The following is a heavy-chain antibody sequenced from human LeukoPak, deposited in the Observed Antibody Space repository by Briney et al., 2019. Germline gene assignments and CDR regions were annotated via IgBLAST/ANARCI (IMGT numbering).Heavy chain of an antibody. J-gene: IGHJ4*02. CDR2: IKQDGSEK. D-gene: IGHD2-15*01. CDR3: ASHAVKYCSGGSCPFDY. V-gene: IGHV3-7*01. Sequence: GGSLRLSCAASGFTFSTYWMSWVRQAPGKGLEWVANIKQDGSEKYYVDSVKGRFTISRDNAKNSLYLQMNSLRAEDTAVCYCASHAVKYCSGGSCPFDYWGQGTLVTVSS. CDR1: GFTFSTYW.